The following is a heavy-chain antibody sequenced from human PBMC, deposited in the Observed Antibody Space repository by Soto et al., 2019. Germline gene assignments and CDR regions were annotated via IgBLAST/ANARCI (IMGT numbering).Heavy chain of an antibody. Sequence: QVQLVQSGAEVKKPGSSVKVSCKASGGTFSSYAISWVRQAPGQGLEWMGGIIPIFGTANYARKFQGRVTITADESTSTAYMELSSLRSEDTAVYYCAEGYCSSTSCPFYYYYGMDVWGQGTTVTVSS. D-gene: IGHD2-2*01. CDR3: AEGYCSSTSCPFYYYYGMDV. CDR1: GGTFSSYA. J-gene: IGHJ6*02. V-gene: IGHV1-69*01. CDR2: IIPIFGTA.